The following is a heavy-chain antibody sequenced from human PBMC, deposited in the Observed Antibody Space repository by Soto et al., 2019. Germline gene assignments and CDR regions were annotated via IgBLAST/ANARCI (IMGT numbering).Heavy chain of an antibody. J-gene: IGHJ6*02. Sequence: PGGSLRLSCAASGFTFSSYAMSWVRQAPGKGLEWVSGISGSGGSTYYAGSVKGRFTISRDNSKNTLYLQMNSLRAEDTAVYYCAKEVLGPLHYGMDVWGQGTTVTVSS. CDR3: AKEVLGPLHYGMDV. V-gene: IGHV3-23*01. CDR2: ISGSGGST. CDR1: GFTFSSYA.